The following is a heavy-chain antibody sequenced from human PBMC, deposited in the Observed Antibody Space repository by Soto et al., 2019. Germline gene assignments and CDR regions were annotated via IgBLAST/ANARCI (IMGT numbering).Heavy chain of an antibody. CDR3: ARDEETLHDY. Sequence: GGSLRLSCAASGFTFSSYSMKSVRQAPGKGLEWVSSISSSSSYIYYADSVKGRFTISRDNAKNSLYLQMNSLRAEDTAVYYCARDEETLHDYWGQGTLVTVSS. CDR1: GFTFSSYS. J-gene: IGHJ4*02. V-gene: IGHV3-21*01. CDR2: ISSSSSYI.